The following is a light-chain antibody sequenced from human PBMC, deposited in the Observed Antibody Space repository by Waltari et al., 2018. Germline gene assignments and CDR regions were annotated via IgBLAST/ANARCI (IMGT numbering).Light chain of an antibody. CDR2: YDS. Sequence: SYVLTQPPSVSVAPGKTARITCGGNNIETKSVNWYQQKPGQAPILVISYDSDRPSGIPERFSGSNSGNTATLTISRVEAADEADYCCQVWDANNDPGVFGTGTEVTVL. CDR3: QVWDANNDPGV. J-gene: IGLJ1*01. CDR1: NIETKS. V-gene: IGLV3-21*04.